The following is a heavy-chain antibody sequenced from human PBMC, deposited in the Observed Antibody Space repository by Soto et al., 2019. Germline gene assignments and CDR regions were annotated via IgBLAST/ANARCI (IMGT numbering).Heavy chain of an antibody. V-gene: IGHV1-69*02. J-gene: IGHJ4*02. CDR1: GGTFSSYT. Sequence: QVQLVQSGAEVKKPGSSVKVSCKASGGTFSSYTISWVRQAPGQGLEWMGRIIPILGIANYAQKFQGRVTITADKSTSTAYMELSSLRSEDTAVYYCARTMHSSGHFDYWGQGTLVTVSS. D-gene: IGHD6-19*01. CDR3: ARTMHSSGHFDY. CDR2: IIPILGIA.